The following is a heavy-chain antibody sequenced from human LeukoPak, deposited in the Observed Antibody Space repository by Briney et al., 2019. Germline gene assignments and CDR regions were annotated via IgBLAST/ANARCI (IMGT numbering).Heavy chain of an antibody. CDR2: ISSSSSTI. Sequence: GGSLRLSCAASGFTFSSYSMNWVRQAPGKGLEWVSYISSSSSTIYYADSVKGRFTISRDNAKNSLYLQMNSLRAEDTAVYYCARETPDSSGYYLGYWGQGTLVTVSS. D-gene: IGHD3-22*01. CDR1: GFTFSSYS. CDR3: ARETPDSSGYYLGY. J-gene: IGHJ4*02. V-gene: IGHV3-48*04.